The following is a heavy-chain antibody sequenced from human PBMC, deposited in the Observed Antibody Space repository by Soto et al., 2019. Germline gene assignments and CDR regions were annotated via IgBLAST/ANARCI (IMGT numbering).Heavy chain of an antibody. D-gene: IGHD3-9*01. CDR3: PRADYEILTASYAMDL. CDR2: VSTSGAT. CDR1: DDFISSYY. J-gene: IGHJ6*02. Sequence: SETLALTCTVSDDFISSYYWNWIRQPAGKGLEWIGRVSTSGATNYNPSLESRVTMSVDTSKKQFSLKLTSVTAADTALYFCPRADYEILTASYAMDLWCQGTTVTF. V-gene: IGHV4-4*07.